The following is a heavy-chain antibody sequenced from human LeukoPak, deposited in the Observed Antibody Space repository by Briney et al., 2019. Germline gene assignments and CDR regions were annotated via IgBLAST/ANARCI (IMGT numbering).Heavy chain of an antibody. V-gene: IGHV3-53*01. Sequence: GGSLRLSCTASGFTVGNNYMNWLRQAPGKGLEWVSLIYSDGSTHYADSVKGRFTISRDNSKNTLYLQMYSLRAGDTAVYYCARDTPGIAASVNGGWGQGTLVTVSS. CDR1: GFTVGNNY. J-gene: IGHJ4*02. CDR2: IYSDGST. D-gene: IGHD6-13*01. CDR3: ARDTPGIAASVNGG.